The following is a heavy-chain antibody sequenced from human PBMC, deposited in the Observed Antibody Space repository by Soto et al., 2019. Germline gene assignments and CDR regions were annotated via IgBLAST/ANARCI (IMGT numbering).Heavy chain of an antibody. CDR1: GYTFTSNG. CDR3: ARAYGGNFNYYYYYGMDI. CDR2: ISAYNGNT. V-gene: IGHV1-18*01. D-gene: IGHD4-17*01. J-gene: IGHJ6*02. Sequence: GASVKVCCKASGYTFTSNGISWVRQAPGQGLEWMGWISAYNGNTNYAQKLQGRVTMTTDTSTSTAYMELRSLRSDDTAVYYCARAYGGNFNYYYYYGMDIWGQGTTVTVSS.